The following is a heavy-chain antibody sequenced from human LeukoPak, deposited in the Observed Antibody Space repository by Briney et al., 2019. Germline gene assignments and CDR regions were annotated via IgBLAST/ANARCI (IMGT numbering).Heavy chain of an antibody. V-gene: IGHV4-34*01. CDR1: GVSFSGYY. J-gene: IGHJ4*02. D-gene: IGHD6-19*01. CDR2: INHSGST. Sequence: PSETLSLTCAVYGVSFSGYYWSWIRQPPGKGLEWIGEINHSGSTNYNPSLKSRVTISVDTSKDQFSLKLSSVTAADTAVYYCASGSHSSGWSLDYWGQGTLVTVSS. CDR3: ASGSHSSGWSLDY.